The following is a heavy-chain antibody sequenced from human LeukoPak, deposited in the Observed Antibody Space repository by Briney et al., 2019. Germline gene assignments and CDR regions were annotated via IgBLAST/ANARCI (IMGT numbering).Heavy chain of an antibody. Sequence: GGSLRLSCAASGFTFSSYWMSWVRQAPGKGLEWVANIKQDGSEKYYVDSVKGRFTISRDNAKNSLYLQMNSLRAEDAAVYYCARDCSSTSCYRGGFDPWGQGTLDTVSS. CDR1: GFTFSSYW. V-gene: IGHV3-7*01. J-gene: IGHJ5*02. CDR3: ARDCSSTSCYRGGFDP. CDR2: IKQDGSEK. D-gene: IGHD2-2*01.